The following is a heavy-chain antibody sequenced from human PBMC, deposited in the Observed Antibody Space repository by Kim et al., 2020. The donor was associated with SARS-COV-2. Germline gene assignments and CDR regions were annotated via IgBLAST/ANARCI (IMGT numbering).Heavy chain of an antibody. Sequence: PSLKSRVTISVDTSKNQLSLKLSSVTAADTAVYYCARTRITMIVVVTHFDYWGQGTLVTVSS. D-gene: IGHD3-22*01. CDR3: ARTRITMIVVVTHFDY. V-gene: IGHV4-31*02. J-gene: IGHJ4*02.